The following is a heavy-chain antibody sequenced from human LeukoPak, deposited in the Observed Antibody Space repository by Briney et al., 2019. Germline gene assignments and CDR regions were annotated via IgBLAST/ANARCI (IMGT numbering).Heavy chain of an antibody. CDR3: EXXXXXGHSRGAADY. J-gene: IGHJ4*02. CDR2: INPSGGST. D-gene: IGHD4-23*01. Sequence: KXXGXTFTSYYMHWVRQAPGQGVEWMGIINPSGGSTSYAQKFQGRVTMTRDMYTRTVYMELSRLRYGDTAVYKCEXXXXXGHSRGAADYWGQGTLVTVSS. CDR1: GXTFTSYY. V-gene: IGHV1-46*01.